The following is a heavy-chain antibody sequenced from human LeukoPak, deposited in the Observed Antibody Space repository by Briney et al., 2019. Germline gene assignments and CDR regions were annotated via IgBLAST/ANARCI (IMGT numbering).Heavy chain of an antibody. Sequence: SETLSLTCTVSGGSISSGGYYWSWIRQHPGKGLEWIGEINHSGSTNYNPSLKSRVTISVDTSKNQFSLKLSSVTAADTAVYYCARGESLGSPPAFDYWGQGTLVTVSS. CDR3: ARGESLGSPPAFDY. J-gene: IGHJ4*02. CDR2: INHSGST. D-gene: IGHD3-16*01. CDR1: GGSISSGGYY. V-gene: IGHV4-31*03.